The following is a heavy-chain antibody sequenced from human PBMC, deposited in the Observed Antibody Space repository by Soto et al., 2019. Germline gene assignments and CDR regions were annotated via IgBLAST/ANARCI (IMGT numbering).Heavy chain of an antibody. Sequence: QLQLQESGPGLVKPSDTLSLTCTVSGGSISSTAYFWGWIRQSPGKGLEWIAMIYYSGRTYYNPSLKSRVTMSVDTSKNHFSLRLNSVTAADTAVYYCARHPAVGPDSFYGVDVWGQGTTITVSS. V-gene: IGHV4-39*01. CDR1: GGSISSTAYF. J-gene: IGHJ6*02. CDR2: IYYSGRT. CDR3: ARHPAVGPDSFYGVDV. D-gene: IGHD6-13*01.